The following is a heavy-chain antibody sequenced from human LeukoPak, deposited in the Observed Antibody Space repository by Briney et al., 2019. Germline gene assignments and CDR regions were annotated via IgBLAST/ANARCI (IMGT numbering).Heavy chain of an antibody. J-gene: IGHJ4*02. Sequence: GGSLRLSCAASGFTFTSYGMHWVRQAPGKGLEWVALISSDGNNKYYADSVKGRFSISRDNSKNTLFLQMNGLRVEDTAVYYCARIGYSISWSGDYWGQGTLVPVSS. CDR3: ARIGYSISWSGDY. CDR2: ISSDGNNK. D-gene: IGHD6-13*01. V-gene: IGHV3-30*03. CDR1: GFTFTSYG.